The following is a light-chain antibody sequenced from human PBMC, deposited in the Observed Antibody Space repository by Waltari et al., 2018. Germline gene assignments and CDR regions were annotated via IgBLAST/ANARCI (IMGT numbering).Light chain of an antibody. V-gene: IGKV3-20*01. Sequence: DIVLTQSPGTLSLSPGERATLSCRASQSVGRTLAWYQQKPGQAPRLLMYGASSRATGTPDGFSGSGSGTDFSLTISRLEPEDFAVYYCQHYVRLPATFGQGTKVEIK. CDR1: QSVGRT. J-gene: IGKJ1*01. CDR3: QHYVRLPAT. CDR2: GAS.